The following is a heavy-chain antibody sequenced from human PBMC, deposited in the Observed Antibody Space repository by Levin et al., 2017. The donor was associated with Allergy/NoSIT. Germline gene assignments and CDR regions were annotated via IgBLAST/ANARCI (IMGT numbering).Heavy chain of an antibody. D-gene: IGHD3-3*01. J-gene: IGHJ4*02. CDR2: ISYDGSNK. Sequence: GESLKISCAASGFTFSSYGMHWVRQAPGKGLEWVAVISYDGSNKYYADSVKGRFTISRDNSKNTLYLQMNSLRAEDTAVYYCAKEGEPRITIFGVVTSYFDYWGQGTLVTVSS. CDR3: AKEGEPRITIFGVVTSYFDY. V-gene: IGHV3-30*18. CDR1: GFTFSSYG.